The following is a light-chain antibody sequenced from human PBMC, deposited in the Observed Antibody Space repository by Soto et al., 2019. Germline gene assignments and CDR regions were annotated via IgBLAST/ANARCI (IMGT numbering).Light chain of an antibody. J-gene: IGKJ1*01. CDR1: QTVSSNY. CDR3: QLYGTSPKP. Sequence: EIVLTQSPGTLSLSPGERATLSCRASQTVSSNYLAWYQQKPGQAPRLLIYAASTRATGIPDRFSGSGSGIVLTISISRLEPDEFAVYYCQLYGTSPKPVGQVTKVEIK. V-gene: IGKV3-20*01. CDR2: AAS.